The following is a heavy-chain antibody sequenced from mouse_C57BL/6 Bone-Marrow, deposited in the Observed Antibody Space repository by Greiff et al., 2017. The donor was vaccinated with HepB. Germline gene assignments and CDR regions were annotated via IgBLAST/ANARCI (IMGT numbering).Heavy chain of an antibody. CDR3: ARDPGSSYFDY. CDR1: GFTFSSYA. V-gene: IGHV5-4*01. CDR2: ISDGGSYT. D-gene: IGHD1-1*01. Sequence: LVESGGGLVKPGGSLKLSCAASGFTFSSYAMSWVRQTPEKRLEWVATISDGGSYTYYPDNVKGRFTISRDNAKNNLYLQMSHLKSEDTAMYYCARDPGSSYFDYWGQGTTLTVSS. J-gene: IGHJ2*01.